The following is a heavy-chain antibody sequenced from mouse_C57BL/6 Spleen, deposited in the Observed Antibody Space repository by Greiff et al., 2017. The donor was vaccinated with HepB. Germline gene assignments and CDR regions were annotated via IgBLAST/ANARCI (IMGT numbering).Heavy chain of an antibody. CDR1: GYTFTDYY. J-gene: IGHJ1*03. Sequence: VQLQQSGPVLVKPGASVKMSCKASGYTFTDYYMNWVKQSHGKSLEWIGVINPYNGGTSYNQKFKGKATLTVDKSSSTAYMELNSLTSEDSAVYYCARGGYYGSKYFDVWGTGTTVTVSS. D-gene: IGHD1-1*01. CDR3: ARGGYYGSKYFDV. V-gene: IGHV1-19*01. CDR2: INPYNGGT.